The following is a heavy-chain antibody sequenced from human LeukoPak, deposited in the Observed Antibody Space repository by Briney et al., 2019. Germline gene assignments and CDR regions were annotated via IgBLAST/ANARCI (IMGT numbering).Heavy chain of an antibody. CDR2: LSGSGGST. CDR1: GFTFSSYA. CDR3: AKGLANVYYDRSGYYPHFDY. D-gene: IGHD3-22*01. V-gene: IGHV3-23*01. J-gene: IGHJ4*02. Sequence: GGSLRLSCAASGFTFSSYAMNWVRQAPGKGLEWVSALSGSGGSTYYADSVKGRFTISRDNSKDTLYLQMNSLRAEDTAMYYCAKGLANVYYDRSGYYPHFDYWGQGTLVTVSS.